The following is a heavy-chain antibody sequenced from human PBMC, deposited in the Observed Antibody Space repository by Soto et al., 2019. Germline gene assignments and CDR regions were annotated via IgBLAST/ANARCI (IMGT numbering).Heavy chain of an antibody. J-gene: IGHJ6*02. V-gene: IGHV4-31*03. CDR2: IYYSVST. Sequence: QVQLQESGPGLVKPSQTLSLTCTVSGGSISSGGYYWSWIRQHPGKGLEWIGYIYYSVSTYYNPSLKSRVTLSADTSKNQFSRKLSSVTAADTAVYYCATKWLRYSSSWYYGIDVCGQGPTVTVSS. CDR3: ATKWLRYSSSWYYGIDV. D-gene: IGHD6-13*01. CDR1: GGSISSGGYY.